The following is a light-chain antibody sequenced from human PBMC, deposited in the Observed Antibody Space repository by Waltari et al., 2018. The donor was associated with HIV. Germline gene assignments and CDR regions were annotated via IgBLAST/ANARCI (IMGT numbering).Light chain of an antibody. J-gene: IGLJ1*01. CDR1: NIGSKS. Sequence: SYVLTQPPSVSVAPGQTARITCGGDNIGSKSVQWYQQKPGHAPVLVLYEDSARPSGIPGRFSGSNAGNTATLTISRVKGGDEADYDCQVWLSSDPFVFGTGTKVTVL. V-gene: IGLV3-21*02. CDR2: EDS. CDR3: QVWLSSDPFV.